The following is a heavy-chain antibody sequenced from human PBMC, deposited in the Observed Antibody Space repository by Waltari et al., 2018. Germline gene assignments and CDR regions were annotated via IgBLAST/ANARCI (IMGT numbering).Heavy chain of an antibody. CDR3: ARADSSSVYFQH. CDR1: GFTFSSYA. D-gene: IGHD6-13*01. CDR2: ISYDGSNK. Sequence: QVQLVEAGGGVVQPGRSLRLSCAVSGFTFSSYAMHWVRQAPGKGLEWVAVISYDGSNKYYADSVKGRFTISRDNSKNTLYLQMNSLRAEDTAVYYCARADSSSVYFQHWGQGTLVTVSS. J-gene: IGHJ1*01. V-gene: IGHV3-30-3*01.